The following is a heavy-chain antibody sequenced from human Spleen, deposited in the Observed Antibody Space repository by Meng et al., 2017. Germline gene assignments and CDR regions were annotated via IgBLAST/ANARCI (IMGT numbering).Heavy chain of an antibody. Sequence: QVQLQXSGPGLVKPSETLSLTCIVSGVSISSSGYYWGWTRQPPGKGLEWVGTMSYSGGTSNYNPSXKSRIXTPGDTSKNQFSLEXXSVTAXDTAXXXXARRNYPYYFDYWGQGILVIVSS. D-gene: IGHD5-24*01. CDR3: ARRNYPYYFDY. CDR1: GVSISSSGYY. V-gene: IGHV4-39*01. J-gene: IGHJ4*02. CDR2: MSYSGGTS.